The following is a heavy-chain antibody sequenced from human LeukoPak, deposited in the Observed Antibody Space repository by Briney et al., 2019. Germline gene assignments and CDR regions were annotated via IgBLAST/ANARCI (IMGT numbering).Heavy chain of an antibody. V-gene: IGHV1-58*02. J-gene: IGHJ4*02. Sequence: GTSVKVSCKASGFTFTSSAMQWVRQARGQRLEWIGWIVVGSGNTNYAQKFQERVTITRDVSTSTAYMELSSLRSEDTAVYYCAAVYDDSSGYPVDYWGQGTLVTVSS. CDR3: AAVYDDSSGYPVDY. CDR1: GFTFTSSA. CDR2: IVVGSGNT. D-gene: IGHD3-22*01.